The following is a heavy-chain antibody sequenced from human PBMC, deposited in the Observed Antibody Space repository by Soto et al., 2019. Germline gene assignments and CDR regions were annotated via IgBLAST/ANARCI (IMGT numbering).Heavy chain of an antibody. CDR1: GFIFSAYP. CDR3: ARGDDYVPFDY. J-gene: IGHJ4*02. CDR2: IRTNGGST. Sequence: EVQLVESGGGLVQPGGSLRLSCAASGFIFSAYPMHWVRQAPGKGLEYVSAIRTNGGSTYYANSVKGRFTISRDNSKNALYVQMGSLRAEDMVIYYCARGDDYVPFDYWGQGTVVSVSS. D-gene: IGHD4-17*01. V-gene: IGHV3-64*01.